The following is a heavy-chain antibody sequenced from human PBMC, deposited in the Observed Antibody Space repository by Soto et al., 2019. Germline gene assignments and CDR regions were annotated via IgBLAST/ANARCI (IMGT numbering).Heavy chain of an antibody. CDR1: GYAFTDYY. V-gene: IGHV1-2*02. D-gene: IGHD2-15*01. Sequence: APVKVSCKSSGYAFTDYYMHWVRQAPGQGLEWMGWINSKSGGTNLAQRFQGRVTMTRDTSISTTHLEVSRLRSDDTAIFYCARSETDIAAPHYGMAFWGQGTTVTV. CDR3: ARSETDIAAPHYGMAF. J-gene: IGHJ6*02. CDR2: INSKSGGT.